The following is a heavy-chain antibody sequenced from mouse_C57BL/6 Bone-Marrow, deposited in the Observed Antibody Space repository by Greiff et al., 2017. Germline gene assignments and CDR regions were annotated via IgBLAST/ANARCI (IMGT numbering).Heavy chain of an antibody. CDR2: IYPGDGDT. V-gene: IGHV1-82*01. CDR3: ARGGRLRRDWYFDV. CDR1: GYAFSSSW. D-gene: IGHD2-4*01. J-gene: IGHJ1*03. Sequence: QVQLQQSGPELVKPGASVKISCKASGYAFSSSWMNWVKQRPGKGLEWIGRIYPGDGDTNYNGKFKGKATLTADKSSSTAYMQLSSLTSEDSAVYFCARGGRLRRDWYFDVWGTGTTVTVSS.